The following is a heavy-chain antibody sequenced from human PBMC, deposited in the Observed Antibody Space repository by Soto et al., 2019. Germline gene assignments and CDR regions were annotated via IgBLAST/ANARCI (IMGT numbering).Heavy chain of an antibody. CDR2: IWYDGSNK. CDR3: ARDIPEYDSIGYWVSDAFDI. J-gene: IGHJ3*02. V-gene: IGHV3-33*01. CDR1: GFTFSSYG. D-gene: IGHD3-22*01. Sequence: QVQVVESGGGVVQPGRSLRLSCAASGFTFSSYGMHWVRPAPGKGLEWVAVIWYDGSNKNYADSVKGRFTIYRDNSKNTLYLPMNSLRAEVTSVYYCARDIPEYDSIGYWVSDAFDIWGQGTMVTVSS.